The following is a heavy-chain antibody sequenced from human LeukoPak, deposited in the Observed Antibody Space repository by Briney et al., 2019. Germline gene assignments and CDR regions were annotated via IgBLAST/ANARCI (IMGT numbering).Heavy chain of an antibody. CDR2: ISYDGNNK. CDR3: ARESNSGCFDP. D-gene: IGHD6-19*01. J-gene: IGHJ5*02. Sequence: PGGSLRLSCAASGFTFSSYSMHWVRQAPGKGLEWVAVISYDGNNKYYADSVKGRFTISRDNSKNTLYLQMNSLRAEDTSVYYCARESNSGCFDPWGQGTLVTVSS. V-gene: IGHV3-30-3*01. CDR1: GFTFSSYS.